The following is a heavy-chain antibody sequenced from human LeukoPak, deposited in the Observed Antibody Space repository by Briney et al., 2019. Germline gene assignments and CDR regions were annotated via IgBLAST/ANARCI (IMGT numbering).Heavy chain of an antibody. CDR1: GFTFSTYA. D-gene: IGHD3-9*01. CDR2: FSDSGGAT. CDR3: AKVRVTGYSSFDS. J-gene: IGHJ4*02. Sequence: GGSLRLSCAASGFTFSTYAMTWVRQAPGKGLERVSGFSDSGGATYYADSVKGRFTISRDNSKNTLYLQMNSLRAEDTAVYYCAKVRVTGYSSFDSWGQGTLVTVSS. V-gene: IGHV3-23*01.